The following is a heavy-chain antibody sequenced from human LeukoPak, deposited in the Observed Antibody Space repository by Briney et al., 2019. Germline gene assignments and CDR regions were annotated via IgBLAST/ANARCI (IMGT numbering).Heavy chain of an antibody. CDR2: IYYSGST. J-gene: IGHJ4*02. V-gene: IGHV4-34*01. CDR1: GGSFSGYY. Sequence: SETLSLTCAVYGGSFSGYYWSWIRQPPGKGLEWIGYIYYSGSTYYNPSLKSRVTISIDTSKNQFSLKLSSVTAADTAVYYCASTVFGVLLTNFGYWGQGTLVTVSS. CDR3: ASTVFGVLLTNFGY. D-gene: IGHD3-3*01.